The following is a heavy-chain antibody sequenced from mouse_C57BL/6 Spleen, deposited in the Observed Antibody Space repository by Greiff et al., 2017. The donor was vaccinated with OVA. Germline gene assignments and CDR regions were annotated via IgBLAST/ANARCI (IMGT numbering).Heavy chain of an antibody. V-gene: IGHV1-4*01. CDR1: GYTFTSYT. Sequence: LVESGAELARPGASVKMSCKASGYTFTSYTMHWVKQRPGQGLEWIGYINPSSGYTKYNQKFKDKATLTADKSSSTAYMQLSSLTSEDSAVYYCARSDGYPFAYWGQGTLVTVSA. CDR2: INPSSGYT. J-gene: IGHJ3*01. D-gene: IGHD2-3*01. CDR3: ARSDGYPFAY.